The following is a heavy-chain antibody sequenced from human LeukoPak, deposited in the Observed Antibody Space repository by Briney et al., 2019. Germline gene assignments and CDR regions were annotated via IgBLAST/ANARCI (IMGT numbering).Heavy chain of an antibody. CDR1: GGSISSSSYY. CDR3: ARGRRYCRGGSCYQSSYWYYGMDL. D-gene: IGHD2-15*01. Sequence: SETLSLTCTVSGGSISSSSYYWGWIRQPPGKGLEWIGSIYYSGSTYYNPSLKSRVTISLDKSKNQFSLQLSSVTAADTAVYYCARGRRYCRGGSCYQSSYWYYGMDLWGQGTTVTVSS. J-gene: IGHJ6*02. CDR2: IYYSGST. V-gene: IGHV4-39*07.